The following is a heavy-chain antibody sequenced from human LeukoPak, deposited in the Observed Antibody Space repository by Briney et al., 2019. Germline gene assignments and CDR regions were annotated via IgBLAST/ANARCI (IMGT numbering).Heavy chain of an antibody. CDR3: AKTFYGDDYYYYGMDV. V-gene: IGHV3-48*02. CDR2: ISSSSSTI. J-gene: IGHJ6*02. CDR1: GFXFRSYS. Sequence: GGSLRLSCSASGFXFRSYSMNWVRQAPGKGLEWVSYISSSSSTIYYADSVKGRFTISRDNAKNSLYLQMNSLRDEDTAVYYCAKTFYGDDYYYYGMDVWGQGTTVTVSS. D-gene: IGHD4-17*01.